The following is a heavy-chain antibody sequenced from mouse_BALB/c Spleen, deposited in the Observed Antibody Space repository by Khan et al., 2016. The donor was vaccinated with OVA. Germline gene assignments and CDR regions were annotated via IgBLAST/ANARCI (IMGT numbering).Heavy chain of an antibody. V-gene: IGHV1-4*01. Sequence: QVQLKQSGAELARPGASVKMSCKASGYTFTSYTIHWIKERPGQGLEWIGYINPSNGYTNYNQKFKDKATLTTDKSSTTAYLQLSSLTSDDSAVYNCVRDGAYHRIDGWFAYWGQGTLVTGSA. J-gene: IGHJ3*01. CDR2: INPSNGYT. D-gene: IGHD2-14*01. CDR3: VRDGAYHRIDGWFAY. CDR1: GYTFTSYT.